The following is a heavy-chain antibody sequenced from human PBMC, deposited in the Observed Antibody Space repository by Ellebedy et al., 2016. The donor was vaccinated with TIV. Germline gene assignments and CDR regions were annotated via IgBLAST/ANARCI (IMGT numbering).Heavy chain of an antibody. CDR3: ARGRGSSWYRPYYYYGMDV. V-gene: IGHV4-34*01. CDR2: INHSGST. J-gene: IGHJ6*02. Sequence: SETLSLTXAVYGGSFSGYYWSWIRQPPGKGLEWIGEINHSGSTNYNPSLKSRVTISVDTSKNQFSLKLSSVTAADTAVYYCARGRGSSWYRPYYYYGMDVWGQGTTVTVSS. D-gene: IGHD6-13*01. CDR1: GGSFSGYY.